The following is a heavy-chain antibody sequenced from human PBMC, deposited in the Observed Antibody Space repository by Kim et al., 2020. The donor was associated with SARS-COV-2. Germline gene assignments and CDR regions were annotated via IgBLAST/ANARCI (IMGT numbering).Heavy chain of an antibody. J-gene: IGHJ4*02. D-gene: IGHD6-19*01. V-gene: IGHV4-61*01. Sequence: SETLSLTCTVSGGSVSSGSYYWSWIRQPPGKGLEWIGYIYYSGSTNYNPSLKRRVTISVDTSKNQFSLNLSPVTAADTAVYYCARTSQPTSGQWPYFGYWGQGTLVTVSS. CDR1: GGSVSSGSYY. CDR2: IYYSGST. CDR3: ARTSQPTSGQWPYFGY.